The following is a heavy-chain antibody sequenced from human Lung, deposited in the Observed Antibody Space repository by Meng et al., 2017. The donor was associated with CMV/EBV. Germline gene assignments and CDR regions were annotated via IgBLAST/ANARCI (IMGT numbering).Heavy chain of an antibody. CDR3: AKDGKSGGYFDY. Sequence: QVQLVGLGGGGVQPGGSLRLSCGASGLSTYGMHWVRQVPGKGLEWVAFIWFDGSSKYYADSVKGRFSISRDNSKNTLYLQMNSLRPEDTGVYYCAKDGKSGGYFDYWGQGTLVTVSS. V-gene: IGHV3-30*02. CDR1: GLSTYG. J-gene: IGHJ4*02. D-gene: IGHD1-1*01. CDR2: IWFDGSSK.